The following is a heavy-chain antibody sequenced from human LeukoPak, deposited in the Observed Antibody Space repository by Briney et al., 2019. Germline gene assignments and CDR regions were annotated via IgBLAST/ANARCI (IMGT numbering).Heavy chain of an antibody. CDR2: VSGSGVAT. Sequence: GGSLRLSCAASGFTFSSYAMNWVRQTPGKGLEWVSAVSGSGVATYYADSVKGRFTISRDNSKHTMYLQMNSLRVEDTAVYYCAKAYTSGSYFIDDAFDIWGQGTMVTASS. J-gene: IGHJ3*02. D-gene: IGHD3-10*01. CDR3: AKAYTSGSYFIDDAFDI. CDR1: GFTFSSYA. V-gene: IGHV3-23*01.